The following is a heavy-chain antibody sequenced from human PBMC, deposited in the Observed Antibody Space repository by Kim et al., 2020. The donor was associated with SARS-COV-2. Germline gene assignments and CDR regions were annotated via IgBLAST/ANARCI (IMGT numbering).Heavy chain of an antibody. CDR3: ARESRRNYYYGIDV. CDR2: ISYDGSNK. J-gene: IGHJ6*02. V-gene: IGHV3-30-3*01. Sequence: GGSLRLSCAASGFTFSSYALHWVRQAPGKGPEWVAVISYDGSNKYYADSVKGRFTISRDNSKNTLYLQMNSLRAEDTAVYYCARESRRNYYYGIDVWGQG. CDR1: GFTFSSYA.